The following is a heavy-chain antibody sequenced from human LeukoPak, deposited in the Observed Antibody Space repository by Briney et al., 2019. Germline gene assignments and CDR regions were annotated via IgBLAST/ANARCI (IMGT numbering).Heavy chain of an antibody. J-gene: IGHJ4*02. CDR1: GGSISSYY. V-gene: IGHV4-59*12. D-gene: IGHD1-1*01. CDR2: VYHSGST. Sequence: SETLSLTCTVSGGSISSYYWSWIRQPPGKGLEWIGYVYHSGSTDYNPSIKSRVTISVDRSKNQFSLKLSSVTAADTAVYYCARAILTTYYFDYWGQGTLVTVSS. CDR3: ARAILTTYYFDY.